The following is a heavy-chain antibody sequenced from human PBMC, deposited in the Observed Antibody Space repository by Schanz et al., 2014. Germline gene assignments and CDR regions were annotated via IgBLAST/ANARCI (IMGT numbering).Heavy chain of an antibody. V-gene: IGHV3-9*01. CDR1: GFTFDDYA. CDR3: AKVGLYYYGSGFDY. Sequence: EVFLVESGGGLVQPGRSLRLSCAASGFTFDDYAMHWVRQAPGKGLEWVSGISWNSGSIGYEDSVKGRFTISRDNSKNTLYLQMNSLRAEDTAVYYCAKVGLYYYGSGFDYWGQGTLVTVSS. D-gene: IGHD3-10*01. J-gene: IGHJ4*02. CDR2: ISWNSGSI.